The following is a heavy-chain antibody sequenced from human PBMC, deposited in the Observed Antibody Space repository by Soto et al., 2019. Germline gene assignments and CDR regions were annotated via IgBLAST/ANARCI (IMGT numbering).Heavy chain of an antibody. CDR3: AMTWGVYYYDSSGPFDY. D-gene: IGHD3-22*01. J-gene: IGHJ4*02. CDR1: GYSFTSYW. V-gene: IGHV5-51*01. CDR2: IYPGDSDT. Sequence: GESLKISCKGSGYSFTSYWIGWVRQMPGKGLEWMGIIYPGDSDTRYSPSFQGHVTISADKSISTAYLQWSSLKASDTAMYYCAMTWGVYYYDSSGPFDYWGQGTLVTVSS.